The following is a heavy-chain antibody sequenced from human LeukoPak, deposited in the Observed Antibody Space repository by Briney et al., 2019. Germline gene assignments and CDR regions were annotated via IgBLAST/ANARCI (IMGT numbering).Heavy chain of an antibody. J-gene: IGHJ3*02. D-gene: IGHD3-22*01. CDR1: GGTFSSYA. V-gene: IGHV1-69*01. Sequence: GSSVKVSRKASGGTFSSYAISWVRQAPGQGLEWMGGIIPIFGTANYAQKFQGRVTITADESTSTAYMELSSLRSEDTAVYYCARLSNYYDSSGQNSDAFDIWGQGTMVTVSS. CDR3: ARLSNYYDSSGQNSDAFDI. CDR2: IIPIFGTA.